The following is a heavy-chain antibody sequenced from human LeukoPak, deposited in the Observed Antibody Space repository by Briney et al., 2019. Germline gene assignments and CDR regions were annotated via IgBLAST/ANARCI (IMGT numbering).Heavy chain of an antibody. CDR3: ARGRYCSADICSGGDAFDI. J-gene: IGHJ3*02. V-gene: IGHV4-4*07. CDR2: IYTRGST. CDR1: GGSINSYY. Sequence: SETLSLTCTVSGGSINSYYWSWIRQPAGKGLEWIGRIYTRGSTNYNPSLKSRVTMSVDTSKNQFSLKLSSVTAADTAVYYGARGRYCSADICSGGDAFDIWGQETMVSVSS. D-gene: IGHD2-15*01.